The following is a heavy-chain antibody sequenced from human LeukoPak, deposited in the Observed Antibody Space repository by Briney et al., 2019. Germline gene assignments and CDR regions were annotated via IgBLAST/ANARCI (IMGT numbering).Heavy chain of an antibody. Sequence: GGSLRLSCAASGFTFSSHWMHWVRQAPGKGLEWVSRISPAGSDTRYADSVKGRFTISRDNAKNTLYLQMNSLRGEDTAVYYCARDRTDDLGVNYNPMFDLWGQGTMVTVSS. CDR3: ARDRTDDLGVNYNPMFDL. D-gene: IGHD3-10*01. CDR1: GFTFSSHW. J-gene: IGHJ3*01. V-gene: IGHV3-74*01. CDR2: ISPAGSDT.